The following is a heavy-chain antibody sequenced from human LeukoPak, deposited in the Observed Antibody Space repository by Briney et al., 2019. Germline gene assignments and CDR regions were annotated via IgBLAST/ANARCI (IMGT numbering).Heavy chain of an antibody. J-gene: IGHJ5*02. Sequence: SVKVSCTASGGTFSSYTISWVRQAPGQGLEWMGRIIPILGIANYAQKFQGRVTITADNSTSTAYMELSSLRSEDTAVYYCARVRGIFGVVITSYNWFDPWGQGTLVTVSS. CDR1: GGTFSSYT. V-gene: IGHV1-69*02. CDR3: ARVRGIFGVVITSYNWFDP. D-gene: IGHD3-3*01. CDR2: IIPILGIA.